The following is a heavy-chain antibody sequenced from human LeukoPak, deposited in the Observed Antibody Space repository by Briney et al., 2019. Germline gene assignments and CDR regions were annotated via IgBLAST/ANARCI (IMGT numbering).Heavy chain of an antibody. CDR1: GYTFTGYY. J-gene: IGHJ4*02. D-gene: IGHD3-10*01. V-gene: IGHV1-2*02. Sequence: ASVKVSCKASGYTFTGYYMHWVRQAPGQGLEWMGWINPNSGGTNYAQKFQGRVTMTRDTSISTAYMELSRLRSDETAVYYCARVYYYGSGSYYIQPSYYFDYWGQGTLVTVSS. CDR2: INPNSGGT. CDR3: ARVYYYGSGSYYIQPSYYFDY.